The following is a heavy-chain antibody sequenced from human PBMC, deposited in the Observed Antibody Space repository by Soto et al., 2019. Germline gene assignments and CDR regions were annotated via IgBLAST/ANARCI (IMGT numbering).Heavy chain of an antibody. D-gene: IGHD6-19*01. CDR2: ISDTSSSK. Sequence: GGSLRLSCAASGFTFRSYSMNWVRQAPGKGLEWVSSISDTSSSKYYADSIKGRFTISRDNAKNSLFLQMNSLRAEDTAVYFCARERGSWYYFDFWGQGTLVTVSS. J-gene: IGHJ4*02. CDR3: ARERGSWYYFDF. V-gene: IGHV3-21*01. CDR1: GFTFRSYS.